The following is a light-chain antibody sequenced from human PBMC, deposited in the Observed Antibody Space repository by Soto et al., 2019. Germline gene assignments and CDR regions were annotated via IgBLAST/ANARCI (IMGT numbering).Light chain of an antibody. Sequence: EIVMTQSPATLSVSPGERATLSCRAGQSVSSNLAWYQQKPGQAPRLLIYGASTRATGIPARFSGSGSGTEFTLTISSLQSEDFAVYYCQQYNNWPLMYTFGQGTKVDIK. CDR3: QQYNNWPLMYT. J-gene: IGKJ2*01. CDR1: QSVSSN. CDR2: GAS. V-gene: IGKV3-15*01.